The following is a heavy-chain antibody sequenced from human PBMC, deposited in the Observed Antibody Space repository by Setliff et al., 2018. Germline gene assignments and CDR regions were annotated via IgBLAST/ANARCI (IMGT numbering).Heavy chain of an antibody. D-gene: IGHD1-26*01. Sequence: PSETLSLTCTVSGGSISSYYWSWIRQPPGKGLEWIGRIYTSGSTNYNPSLKSRVTMSVDTSKNQFSLKLSSVTAADTAVYYCARKGISALSGAFDMWGQGTMVTVSS. CDR1: GGSISSYY. CDR2: IYTSGST. CDR3: ARKGISALSGAFDM. J-gene: IGHJ3*02. V-gene: IGHV4-4*07.